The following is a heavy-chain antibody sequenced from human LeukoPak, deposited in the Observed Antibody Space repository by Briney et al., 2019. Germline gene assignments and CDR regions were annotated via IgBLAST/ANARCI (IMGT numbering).Heavy chain of an antibody. CDR3: ATGGGSDAFDI. CDR1: GGSISSYY. CDR2: IYYSGST. Sequence: SETLSLTCTVSGGSISSYYWSWIRQPPGKGLEWIRYIYYSGSTNYSPSLKSRVTISVDTSKNQFSLKLSSVTAADTAVYYCATGGGSDAFDIWGQGTMVTVSS. V-gene: IGHV4-59*08. D-gene: IGHD3-16*01. J-gene: IGHJ3*02.